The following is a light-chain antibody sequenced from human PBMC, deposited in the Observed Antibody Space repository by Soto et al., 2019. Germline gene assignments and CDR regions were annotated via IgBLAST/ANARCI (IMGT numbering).Light chain of an antibody. J-gene: IGKJ1*01. Sequence: VLTQSPGTLSLSPGERATLSCRASQTLSSRHLAFYQQKPDQAPRLLIYGSSSRATDIPDGFSGSGSGTDFTLTISTLEPEDFAIYYCQQYGYSRTFGQGTKVEIK. CDR3: QQYGYSRT. CDR1: QTLSSRH. CDR2: GSS. V-gene: IGKV3-20*01.